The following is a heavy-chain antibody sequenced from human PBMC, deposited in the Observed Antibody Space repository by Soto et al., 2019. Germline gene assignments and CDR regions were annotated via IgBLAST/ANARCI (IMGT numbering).Heavy chain of an antibody. V-gene: IGHV3-33*01. J-gene: IGHJ6*03. D-gene: IGHD3-9*01. Sequence: PGGSLRLSCAASGFTFSSYGMHWVRQAPGKGLEWVAVIWYDGSNKYYAETVKGRFTISRDDSKNKLYLQMNSLRAEDTVVYYCAREDYDILTGNSGDMDVWGKGTTVTVSS. CDR2: IWYDGSNK. CDR3: AREDYDILTGNSGDMDV. CDR1: GFTFSSYG.